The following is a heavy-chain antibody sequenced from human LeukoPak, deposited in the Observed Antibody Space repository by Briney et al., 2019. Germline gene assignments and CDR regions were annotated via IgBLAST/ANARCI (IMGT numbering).Heavy chain of an antibody. Sequence: SETLSLTCAVYGGSFSGYYWSWIRQPPGKGLEWIGEINHSGSTNYNPSLKNRVTISVDTSKNQFSLKLSSVTAADTAVYYCASHNIVATDYYYGMDVWGKGTTVTVSS. CDR2: INHSGST. J-gene: IGHJ6*04. CDR3: ASHNIVATDYYYGMDV. CDR1: GGSFSGYY. D-gene: IGHD5-12*01. V-gene: IGHV4-34*01.